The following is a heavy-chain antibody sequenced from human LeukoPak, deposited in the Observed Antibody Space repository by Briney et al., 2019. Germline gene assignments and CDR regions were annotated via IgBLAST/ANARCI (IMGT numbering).Heavy chain of an antibody. CDR3: ARRYYYYYYMDV. V-gene: IGHV4-34*01. CDR2: INHSGST. Sequence: SETLSLTCAVYGGSFGGYYWSWIRQPPGKGLEWIGEINHSGSTNYNPSLKSRVTISVDTSKNQFSLKLSSVTAADTAVYYCARRYYYYYYMDVWGKGTTVTVSS. CDR1: GGSFGGYY. J-gene: IGHJ6*03.